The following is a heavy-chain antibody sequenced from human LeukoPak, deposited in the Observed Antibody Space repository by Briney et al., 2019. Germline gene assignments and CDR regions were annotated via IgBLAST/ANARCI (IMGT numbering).Heavy chain of an antibody. CDR2: IYHSGTP. V-gene: IGHV4-30-2*01. CDR1: GGALSSGGYY. J-gene: IGHJ4*02. D-gene: IGHD6-6*01. CDR3: ARDPPGGSSSSLDY. Sequence: SETLSLTCTVSGGALSSGGYYWTWIRQPPGKGLEWIGNIYHSGTPYYNPSLKSRVTISVDTSKNQFSLKLSSVTAADTAIYYCARDPPGGSSSSLDYWGQGTLVTVSS.